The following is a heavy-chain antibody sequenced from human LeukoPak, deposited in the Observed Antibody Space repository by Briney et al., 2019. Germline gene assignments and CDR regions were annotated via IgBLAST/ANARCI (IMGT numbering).Heavy chain of an antibody. J-gene: IGHJ6*02. CDR3: ARDLCSGGSCLNYYYGMDV. CDR1: GYTFTSYG. V-gene: IGHV1-18*01. CDR2: ISAYNGNT. Sequence: ASVKVSCTASGYTFTSYGISWVRQAPGQGLEWMGWISAYNGNTNYAQKLQGRVTMTTDTSTSTAYMELRSLRSDDTAVYYCARDLCSGGSCLNYYYGMDVWGQGTTVTVSS. D-gene: IGHD2-15*01.